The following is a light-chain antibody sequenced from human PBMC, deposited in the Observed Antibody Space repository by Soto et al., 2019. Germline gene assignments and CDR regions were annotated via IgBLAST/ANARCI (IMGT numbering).Light chain of an antibody. CDR3: TPSSSTPSLYA. V-gene: IGLV2-14*01. CDR2: QVT. J-gene: IGLJ1*01. Sequence: LAQPASVSGSLGQSITISCTGTTRDIAGYNYISWYQQLPGKAPKLMIYQVTIRPSGISNRFSGSKSGNTASLTISGLQAEDEAYYYCTPSSSTPSLYALGTGTKV. CDR1: TRDIAGYNY.